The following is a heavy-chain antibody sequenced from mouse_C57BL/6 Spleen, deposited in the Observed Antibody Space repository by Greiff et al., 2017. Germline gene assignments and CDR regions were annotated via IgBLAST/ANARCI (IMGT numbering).Heavy chain of an antibody. CDR2: IDPANGNT. CDR1: GFNIKNTY. CDR3: ANSIYYDYDGGFDY. Sequence: EVQLQESVAELVRPGASVKLSCTASGFNIKNTYMHWVKQRPEQGLEWIGRIDPANGNTKYAPKFQGKATITADTSSNTAYLQLSSLTSEDTAIYYCANSIYYDYDGGFDYWGQGTTLTVSS. J-gene: IGHJ2*01. D-gene: IGHD2-4*01. V-gene: IGHV14-3*01.